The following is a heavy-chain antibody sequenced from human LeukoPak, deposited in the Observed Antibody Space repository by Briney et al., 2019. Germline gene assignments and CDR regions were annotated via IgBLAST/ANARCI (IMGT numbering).Heavy chain of an antibody. Sequence: SETLSLTCTVSGGSISSYYWSWIRQPPGKGLEWIGYIYYSGSTNYNPSLKSRLTISVDASKNQFSLKLTSVTAADTAVYYCARAYYYGSGSYGLDYWGQGTLVTVSS. V-gene: IGHV4-59*01. CDR1: GGSISSYY. J-gene: IGHJ4*02. CDR3: ARAYYYGSGSYGLDY. CDR2: IYYSGST. D-gene: IGHD3-10*01.